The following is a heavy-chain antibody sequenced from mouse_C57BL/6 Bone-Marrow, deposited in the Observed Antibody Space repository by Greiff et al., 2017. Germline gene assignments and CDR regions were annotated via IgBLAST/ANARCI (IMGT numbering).Heavy chain of an antibody. CDR2: IYPRSGNT. D-gene: IGHD1-1*01. CDR1: GYTFTSYG. J-gene: IGHJ2*01. Sequence: QVQLQQSGAELARPGASVKLSCKASGYTFTSYGISWVKQRTGQGLEWIGEIYPRSGNTYYNEKFKGKATLTADKSSSTAYMELRSLTSEDSAGYFCARPYYYGSSYDYFDYWGQGTTLTVSS. V-gene: IGHV1-81*01. CDR3: ARPYYYGSSYDYFDY.